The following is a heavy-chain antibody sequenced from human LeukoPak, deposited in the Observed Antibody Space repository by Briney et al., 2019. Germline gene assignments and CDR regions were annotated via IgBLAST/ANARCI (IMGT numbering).Heavy chain of an antibody. CDR3: ARGESSYCSGDCNFGY. D-gene: IGHD2-21*02. CDR2: INSDGSST. J-gene: IGHJ4*02. Sequence: GGSLRLSCAASGFTFSSYWMHWVRQAPGKGLVWVSRINSDGSSTSYADSVKGRFTISRDNAKNTLYLQMNSLRAEDTATYYCARGESSYCSGDCNFGYWGQGTLVTISS. V-gene: IGHV3-74*01. CDR1: GFTFSSYW.